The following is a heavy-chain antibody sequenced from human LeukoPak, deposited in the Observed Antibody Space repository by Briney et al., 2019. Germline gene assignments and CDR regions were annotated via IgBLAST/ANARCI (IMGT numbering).Heavy chain of an antibody. CDR3: AKAGRSSSDF. D-gene: IGHD6-6*01. CDR2: IWYDGSNK. V-gene: IGHV3-30*02. J-gene: IGHJ4*02. CDR1: GFTFSSYG. Sequence: PGGSLRLSCAASGFTFSSYGMHWVRQAPGKGLEWVAVIWYDGSNKYYADSVQGRFTISRDNSKNTLYLQMNSLKAEDTAEYYCAKAGRSSSDFWGQGTVVTVSS.